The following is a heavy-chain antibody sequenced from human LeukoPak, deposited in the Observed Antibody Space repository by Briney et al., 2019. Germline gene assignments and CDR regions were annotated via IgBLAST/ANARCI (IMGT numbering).Heavy chain of an antibody. D-gene: IGHD2-2*01. Sequence: SETLSLTCAVYGGSFSGYYWSWIRQPPGKGLEWIGEINHSGSTNYNPSLKSRVTISVDTSKNQFSLKLSSVTAADTAVYYCARGPTYQPIDYWGQGTLVTASS. J-gene: IGHJ4*02. CDR1: GGSFSGYY. CDR2: INHSGST. CDR3: ARGPTYQPIDY. V-gene: IGHV4-34*01.